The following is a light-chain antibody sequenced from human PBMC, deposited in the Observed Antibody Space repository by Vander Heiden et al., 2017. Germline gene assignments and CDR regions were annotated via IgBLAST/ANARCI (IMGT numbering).Light chain of an antibody. CDR1: ALPKQY. V-gene: IGLV3-25*03. CDR2: KDS. Sequence: SYELTQPPSVSVSPGQTARITCSGDALPKQYAYWYQKKPGQAPVLVIYKDSERPSGIPERFSGSSSGTTVTLTNSGVQAEDEADYYCQSADSSGTCVVFGGGTKLTVL. J-gene: IGLJ2*01. CDR3: QSADSSGTCVV.